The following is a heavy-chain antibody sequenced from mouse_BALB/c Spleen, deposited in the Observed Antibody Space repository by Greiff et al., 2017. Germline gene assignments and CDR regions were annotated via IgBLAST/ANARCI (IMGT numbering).Heavy chain of an antibody. D-gene: IGHD2-2*01. J-gene: IGHJ4*01. V-gene: IGHV14-3*02. CDR1: GFNIKDTY. CDR2: IDPANGNT. Sequence: VQLQQSGAELVKPGASVKLSCTASGFNIKDTYMHWVKQRPEQGLEWIGRIDPANGNTKYDPKFQGKATITADTSSNPAYLQLSSLTSEDTAVYYCARGLRRGRFAMDYWGQGTSVTVSS. CDR3: ARGLRRGRFAMDY.